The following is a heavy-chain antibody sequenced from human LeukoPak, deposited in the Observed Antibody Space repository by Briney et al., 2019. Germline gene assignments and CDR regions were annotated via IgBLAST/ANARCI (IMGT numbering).Heavy chain of an antibody. Sequence: TGGSLRLSCAASGFTLTNYWMHWVRQVPGKGLVWVSDVNSDGTRTRYADFVQGRFTISRDNAKNALSLQMNSLRDEDTAVYYCARDGMTYGRHFDYWGQGALVTVSS. V-gene: IGHV3-74*01. D-gene: IGHD3-10*01. CDR3: ARDGMTYGRHFDY. CDR2: VNSDGTRT. J-gene: IGHJ4*02. CDR1: GFTLTNYW.